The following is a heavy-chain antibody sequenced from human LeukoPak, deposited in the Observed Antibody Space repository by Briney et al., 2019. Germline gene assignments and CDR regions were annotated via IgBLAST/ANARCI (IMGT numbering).Heavy chain of an antibody. CDR1: GYTFTGYY. CDR3: ARDPGDTAMYVQNWFDP. V-gene: IGHV1-2*02. J-gene: IGHJ5*02. CDR2: INPNSGGT. D-gene: IGHD5-18*01. Sequence: GASVKVSCKASGYTFTGYYMHWVRQAPGQGLEWMGWINPNSGGTNYAQKFQGGVTMTRDTSISTAYMELSRLRSDDTAVYYCARDPGDTAMYVQNWFDPWGQGTLVTVSS.